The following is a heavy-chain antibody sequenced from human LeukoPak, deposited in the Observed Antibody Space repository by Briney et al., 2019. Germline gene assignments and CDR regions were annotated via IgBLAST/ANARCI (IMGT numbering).Heavy chain of an antibody. CDR1: GFTVCINY. CDR3: AKALSAAAAYGICY. Sequence: GGSLRLSCAASGFTVCINYMSWVRQAPGKGLEWVSGISDRGGSTYYADSVKGRFTISRDNSKNTLYLQMNSLRADDTAVYYCAKALSAAAAYGICYWRQGALVTVST. CDR2: ISDRGGST. D-gene: IGHD6-13*01. V-gene: IGHV3-23*01. J-gene: IGHJ4*02.